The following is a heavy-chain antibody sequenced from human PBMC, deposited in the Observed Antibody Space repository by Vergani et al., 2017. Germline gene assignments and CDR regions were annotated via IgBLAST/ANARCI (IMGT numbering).Heavy chain of an antibody. D-gene: IGHD3-9*01. Sequence: QVQVVQSGAEVKKSGASVKASCKTSGYTFSNYYMHWVRQAPGQGLEWMGIINPSGGHTNYAQKFQGRVTMTRDTSTSTVYMELSSLRSEDTAIYYCARGDYGILTGYRYWGQGTLVTVSA. CDR1: GYTFSNYY. J-gene: IGHJ4*02. V-gene: IGHV1-46*03. CDR2: INPSGGHT. CDR3: ARGDYGILTGYRY.